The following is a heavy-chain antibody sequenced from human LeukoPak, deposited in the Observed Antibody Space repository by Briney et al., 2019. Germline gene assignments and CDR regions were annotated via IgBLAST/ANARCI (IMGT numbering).Heavy chain of an antibody. V-gene: IGHV3-53*05. Sequence: GGSLRLSCAASGFTVSSNYMSWVRQAPGKGLEWVSVIYSGGSTYYADSVKGRFTISRDNSKNTLYLQMNSLRAEDTAVYYCARDGNYYGSGSPHYYYGMDVWGQGTTVTVSS. J-gene: IGHJ6*02. CDR2: IYSGGST. CDR3: ARDGNYYGSGSPHYYYGMDV. D-gene: IGHD3-10*01. CDR1: GFTVSSNY.